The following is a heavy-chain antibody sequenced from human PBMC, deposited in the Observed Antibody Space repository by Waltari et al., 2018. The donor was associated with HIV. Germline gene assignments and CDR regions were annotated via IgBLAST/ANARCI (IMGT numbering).Heavy chain of an antibody. V-gene: IGHV3-7*01. D-gene: IGHD1-20*01. CDR1: GFTFAAYY. J-gene: IGHJ4*02. CDR3: ARGDNWSCDY. CDR2: LNHYSREW. Sequence: QLVESGGGLVQPGGSLRLSCAASGFTFAAYYMNWVRHAPGKGLEWVANLNHYSREWYYVDSVKGRFTIYRDNARNSLYLQMDSLTAEDTAVYYCARGDNWSCDYWGPGTLVTVSS.